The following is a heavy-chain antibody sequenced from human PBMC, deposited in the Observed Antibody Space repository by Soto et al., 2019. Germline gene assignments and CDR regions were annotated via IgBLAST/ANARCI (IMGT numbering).Heavy chain of an antibody. CDR1: GGTFSSYA. V-gene: IGHV1-69*13. CDR3: ARSLTGTYYYYGMDV. Sequence: SVKVSCKASGGTFSSYAISWVRQAPGQGLEWMGGIIPIFGTANYAQKFQGRATITADESTSTAYMELSSLRSEDTAVYYCARSLTGTYYYYGMDVWGQGTTVTVSS. CDR2: IIPIFGTA. J-gene: IGHJ6*02. D-gene: IGHD1-20*01.